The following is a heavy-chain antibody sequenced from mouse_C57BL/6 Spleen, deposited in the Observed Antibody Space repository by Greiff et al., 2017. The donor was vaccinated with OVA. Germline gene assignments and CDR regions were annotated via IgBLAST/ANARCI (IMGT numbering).Heavy chain of an antibody. Sequence: EVQLQQSGAELVKPGASVKLSCTASGFTFNDYYMHWVKQRTEQGLEWIGRIDPEDGATNYAPKFQGKATITADTSSNTAYLQLSSLTSEDTAVYDRAPEAPYAMDYWGQGTSVTVSS. CDR3: APEAPYAMDY. V-gene: IGHV14-2*01. CDR1: GFTFNDYY. J-gene: IGHJ4*01. CDR2: IDPEDGAT.